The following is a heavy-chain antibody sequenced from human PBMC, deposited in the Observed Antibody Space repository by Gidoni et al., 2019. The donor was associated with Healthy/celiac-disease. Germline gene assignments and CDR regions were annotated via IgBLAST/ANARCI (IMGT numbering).Heavy chain of an antibody. V-gene: IGHV3-15*07. Sequence: EVQLVESGGGLVKPGGSLRLSCAASGFTFSNAWMNWVRQAPGKGLEWVGRIKSKTDGGTTDYAAPVKGRFTISRDDSKNTLYLQMNSLKTEDTAVYYCTTEPYDSSGTPIDYWGQGTLVTVSS. CDR2: IKSKTDGGTT. CDR3: TTEPYDSSGTPIDY. J-gene: IGHJ4*02. CDR1: GFTFSNAW. D-gene: IGHD3-22*01.